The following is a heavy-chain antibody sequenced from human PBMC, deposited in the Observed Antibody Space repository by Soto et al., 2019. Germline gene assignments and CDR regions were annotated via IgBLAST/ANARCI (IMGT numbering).Heavy chain of an antibody. CDR1: GDSVSRNGAC. Sequence: SHPLSLTCVISGDSVSRNGACWYWIRQSPSRGREWLGRTFYRSKWFLHYAASLQSRMTINPDTSRNQFCLQLNSVTPEDTAVYYCARVHCSGGTCLDGLDVWGQGTTVTVSS. D-gene: IGHD2-15*01. J-gene: IGHJ6*02. CDR3: ARVHCSGGTCLDGLDV. V-gene: IGHV6-1*01. CDR2: TFYRSKWFL.